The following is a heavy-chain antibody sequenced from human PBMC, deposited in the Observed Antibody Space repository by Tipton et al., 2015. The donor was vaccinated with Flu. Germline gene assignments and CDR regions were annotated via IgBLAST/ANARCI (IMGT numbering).Heavy chain of an antibody. V-gene: IGHV4-31*03. CDR2: INHSGST. CDR3: AIGQSNGGGGTTCYYYGMDV. J-gene: IGHJ6*02. D-gene: IGHD7-27*01. CDR1: GGSISSGGYY. Sequence: TLSLTCTVSGGSISSGGYYWSWIRQHPGKGLEWIGEINHSGSTNYNPSLKSRATISVDTSKNQSSLKLSSVTAADTAVYYCAIGQSNGGGGTTCYYYGMDVWGQGTTVTASS.